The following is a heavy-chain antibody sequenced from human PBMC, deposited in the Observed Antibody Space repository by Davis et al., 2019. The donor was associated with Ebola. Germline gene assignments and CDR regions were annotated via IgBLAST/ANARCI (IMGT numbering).Heavy chain of an antibody. J-gene: IGHJ5*02. D-gene: IGHD3-3*01. CDR3: ARWFTYYDFWSGYGGWFDP. V-gene: IGHV1-8*01. Sequence: ASVKVSCKASGYTFTSYDINWVRQATGQGLEWMGWMNPNSGNTGYAQKFQGRVTMTRNTSISTAYMELSSLRSENTAVYYCARWFTYYDFWSGYGGWFDPWGQGTLVTVSS. CDR2: MNPNSGNT. CDR1: GYTFTSYD.